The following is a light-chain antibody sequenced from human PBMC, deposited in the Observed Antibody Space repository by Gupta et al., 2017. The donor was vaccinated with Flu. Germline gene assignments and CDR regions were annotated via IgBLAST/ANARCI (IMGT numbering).Light chain of an antibody. CDR3: AAWDDSLNDWA. V-gene: IGLV1-44*01. J-gene: IGLJ3*02. Sequence: QSVLTQPPSASGTPGQRVTISCSGSSSNIGSNTVNWYQQVPGTAPKLLIYSHNQRPSGVPDRFSGSKSGTSASLAISGLQSEDEADYYCAAWDDSLNDWAFGGGTKVTVL. CDR2: SHN. CDR1: SSNIGSNT.